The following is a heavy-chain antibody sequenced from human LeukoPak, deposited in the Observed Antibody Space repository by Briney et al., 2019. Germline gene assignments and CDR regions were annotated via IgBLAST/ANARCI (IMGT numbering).Heavy chain of an antibody. Sequence: GGSLRLSCAASGFPFSSYAMNWVRQAPGKGLEWVSGINWNSDSIGYADSVKGRFTTSRDNAKTSLYLQMNSLRAEDTAFYYCAINGGGDSGYGNFDYWGQGTLVTVSS. CDR2: INWNSDSI. CDR3: AINGGGDSGYGNFDY. D-gene: IGHD5-12*01. V-gene: IGHV3-9*01. CDR1: GFPFSSYA. J-gene: IGHJ4*02.